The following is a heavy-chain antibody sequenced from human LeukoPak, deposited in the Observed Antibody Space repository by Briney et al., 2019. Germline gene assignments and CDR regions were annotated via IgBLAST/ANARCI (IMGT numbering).Heavy chain of an antibody. D-gene: IGHD1-7*01. CDR1: GYAISSCYY. J-gene: IGHJ4*02. Sequence: SETLSLTCAVSGYAISSCYYWGWIRQPPGKGLEWIGSFYPGGSTYYNPSLKSRVTMSVDTSKNQFSLNLSSVTAADTAVYYCARGTTRLCLDYWGQGTLVIVSS. CDR2: FYPGGST. CDR3: ARGTTRLCLDY. V-gene: IGHV4-38-2*01.